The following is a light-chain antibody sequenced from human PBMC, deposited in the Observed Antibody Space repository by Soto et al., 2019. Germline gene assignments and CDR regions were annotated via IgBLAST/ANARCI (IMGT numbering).Light chain of an antibody. CDR1: QRGFSSY. V-gene: IGKV3-20*01. J-gene: IGKJ1*01. CDR2: GAS. CDR3: QHHGNSPRR. Sequence: EIVLTQSPGTLSLSPGERATLSCRASQRGFSSYLAWYQQTPGQAPRLLIYGASSRATGIPDRFSGSGSGTDFTLTISGLGPEDLEVYFCQHHGNSPRRFGQGTKAEIK.